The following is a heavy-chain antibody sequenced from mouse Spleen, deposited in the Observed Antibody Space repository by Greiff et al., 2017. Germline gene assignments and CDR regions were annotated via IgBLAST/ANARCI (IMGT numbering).Heavy chain of an antibody. CDR3: ARRIRGYFDY. V-gene: IGHV14-1*02. Sequence: EVKLVESGAELVRPGALVKLSCKASGFNIKDYYMHWVKQRPEQGLEWIGWIDPENGNTIYDPKFQGKASITADTSSNTAYLQLSSLTSEDTAVYYCARRIRGYFDYWGQGTTLTVSS. CDR1: GFNIKDYY. J-gene: IGHJ2*01. D-gene: IGHD2-4*01. CDR2: IDPENGNT.